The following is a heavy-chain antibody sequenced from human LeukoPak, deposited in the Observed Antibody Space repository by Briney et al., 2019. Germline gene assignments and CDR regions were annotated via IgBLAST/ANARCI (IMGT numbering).Heavy chain of an antibody. V-gene: IGHV3-30*02. CDR3: AKGPLRSFDY. CDR2: IRYDGSNK. J-gene: IGHJ4*02. Sequence: GGSLRLSCAASGFTFSSYGMHWVRQAPGKGLEWVAFIRYDGSNKYYADSVKGRFTISRDNSKNKLYLQMNSLRAEDTAVYYFAKGPLRSFDYWGQGTLVTVSS. D-gene: IGHD4-17*01. CDR1: GFTFSSYG.